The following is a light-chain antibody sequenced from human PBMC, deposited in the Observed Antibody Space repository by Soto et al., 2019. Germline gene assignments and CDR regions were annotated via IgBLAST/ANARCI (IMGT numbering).Light chain of an antibody. J-gene: IGKJ4*01. CDR1: QSVSSN. CDR3: QQYGTLPLT. V-gene: IGKV3-15*01. CDR2: GAS. Sequence: EIVMTQSPATLSVSPGEIATLSCRASQSVSSNLAWYQQKPGQAPRLLIYGASTRATGIPARFSGSASGTVFTLTITRLEPEDFAVYYCQQYGTLPLTFGGGTKVDIK.